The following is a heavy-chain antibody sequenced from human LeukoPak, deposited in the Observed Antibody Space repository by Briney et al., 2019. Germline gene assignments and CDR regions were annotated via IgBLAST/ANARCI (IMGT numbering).Heavy chain of an antibody. Sequence: SETLSLTCTVSGGSISSYYWSWIRQPPGKGLEWIGFIYYSGSTNYNPSLKSRVTISVDTSKNQFSLKLSSVTAADTAVYYCSAGATTYCGEDCYPSFFFYHGIDVWGQGTTVTVSS. D-gene: IGHD2-21*02. CDR1: GGSISSYY. CDR2: IYYSGST. V-gene: IGHV4-59*01. J-gene: IGHJ6*02. CDR3: SAGATTYCGEDCYPSFFFYHGIDV.